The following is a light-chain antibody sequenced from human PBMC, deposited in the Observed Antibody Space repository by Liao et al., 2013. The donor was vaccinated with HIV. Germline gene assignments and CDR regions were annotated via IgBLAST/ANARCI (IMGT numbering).Light chain of an antibody. V-gene: IGLV3-1*01. Sequence: SYELTQPPSVSVSPGQTGTITCSGDSLGDKHASWYKQRPGQSPVLVIYEGNKRPSGIPERFSGSISGNTATLTISGTQAMDEAAYYCQAWDSSTHVVFGGGTKLTVL. J-gene: IGLJ2*01. CDR3: QAWDSSTHVV. CDR1: SLGDKH. CDR2: EGN.